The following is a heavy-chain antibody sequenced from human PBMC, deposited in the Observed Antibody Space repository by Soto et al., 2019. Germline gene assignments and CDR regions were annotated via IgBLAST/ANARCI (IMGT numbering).Heavy chain of an antibody. CDR1: GGSISSYY. Sequence: SETLSLTCTVSGGSISSYYWSWIRQPPGKGLEWIGYIYYSGSTNYNPSLKSRVTISVDTSKNQFSLKLSSVTAADTAVYYCARHIPNEYLWNYYYYGMDVWGQGTTVTVSS. CDR3: ARHIPNEYLWNYYYYGMDV. J-gene: IGHJ6*02. V-gene: IGHV4-59*08. CDR2: IYYSGST. D-gene: IGHD1-1*01.